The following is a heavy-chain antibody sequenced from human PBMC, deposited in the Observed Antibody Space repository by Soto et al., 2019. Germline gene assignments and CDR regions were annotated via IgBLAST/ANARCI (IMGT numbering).Heavy chain of an antibody. J-gene: IGHJ5*02. D-gene: IGHD4-17*01. CDR3: GRDHYGFYRIDP. CDR2: IRRGGGYT. Sequence: GCPLRLSCAPSGFTFSSYWVHWVSQAPGKSLVDVSRIRRGGGYTDHAEAVTGRFTSSRDNATKTLYWLMNILRAEVTAAYYSGRDHYGFYRIDPWAEGSLVTV. CDR1: GFTFSSYW. V-gene: IGHV3-74*01.